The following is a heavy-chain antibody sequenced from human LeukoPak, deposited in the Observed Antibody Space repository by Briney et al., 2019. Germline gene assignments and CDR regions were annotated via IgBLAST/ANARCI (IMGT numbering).Heavy chain of an antibody. J-gene: IGHJ5*02. CDR2: IYSGGST. Sequence: GGSLRLSCAASGFTFSSYAMSWVRQAPGKGLEWVSVIYSGGSTYYADSVKGRFTISRDNSKNTLYLQMNSLRAEDTAVYYCARDSGGIGGIDPWGQGTLVTVSS. CDR1: GFTFSSYA. D-gene: IGHD2-15*01. V-gene: IGHV3-66*02. CDR3: ARDSGGIGGIDP.